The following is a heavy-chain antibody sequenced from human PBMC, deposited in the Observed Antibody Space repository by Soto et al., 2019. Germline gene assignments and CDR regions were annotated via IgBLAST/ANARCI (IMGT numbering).Heavy chain of an antibody. CDR2: IFYSGST. CDR3: ARDRVSPTPGYYYYYYGMNV. J-gene: IGHJ6*02. Sequence: PSETLSLTCGVSGGSIRSGGNSWSWIRQPPGKGLEWIGYIFYSGSTYYNPSLKSRVTMSVDRSKNQFSLRLNSVTAADTAVYYCARDRVSPTPGYYYYYYGMNVWGQGTAVTVSS. CDR1: GGSIRSGGNS. D-gene: IGHD5-12*01. V-gene: IGHV4-30-2*01.